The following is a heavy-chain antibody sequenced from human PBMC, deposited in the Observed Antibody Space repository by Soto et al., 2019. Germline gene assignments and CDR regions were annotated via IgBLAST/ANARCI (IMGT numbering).Heavy chain of an antibody. D-gene: IGHD3-9*01. Sequence: SETLSLTCTVSGGSISSYYRSWIRQPPGKGPEWIGYIYYSGSTNYNPSLKSRVTISVDTSKNQFSLKLSSVTAADTAVYYCARDLPSGYFDWSYMDVWGKGTTVTVSS. CDR3: ARDLPSGYFDWSYMDV. CDR2: IYYSGST. CDR1: GGSISSYY. V-gene: IGHV4-59*01. J-gene: IGHJ6*03.